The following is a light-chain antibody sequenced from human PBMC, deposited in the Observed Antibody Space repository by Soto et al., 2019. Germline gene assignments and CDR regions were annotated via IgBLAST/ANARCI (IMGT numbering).Light chain of an antibody. CDR1: QSVSGN. J-gene: IGKJ3*01. Sequence: EIVMTQSPATLSVSPGERATLSCRASQSVSGNLAWYQQKPGQAPRLLIYAASTRATGIPARFSGSGSGTEFPLTISSLQVEDFAVYYCQKYNNWPPITFGPGTKVDIK. CDR2: AAS. CDR3: QKYNNWPPIT. V-gene: IGKV3-15*01.